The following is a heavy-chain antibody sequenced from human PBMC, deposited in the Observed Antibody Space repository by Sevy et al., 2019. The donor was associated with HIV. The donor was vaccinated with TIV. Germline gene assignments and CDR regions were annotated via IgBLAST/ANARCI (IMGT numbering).Heavy chain of an antibody. CDR2: INPSGGST. V-gene: IGHV1-46*03. D-gene: IGHD2-2*01. Sequence: ASVKVSCKASGYTFTTYYMHWVRQAPGQGLEWMGIINPSGGSTSYAQKFQGRVTMTRDTSTSTVYMELSSLRSEDTAVYYCASPGYCSSTSCKRDAFDIWGQGTMVTVSS. CDR1: GYTFTTYY. CDR3: ASPGYCSSTSCKRDAFDI. J-gene: IGHJ3*02.